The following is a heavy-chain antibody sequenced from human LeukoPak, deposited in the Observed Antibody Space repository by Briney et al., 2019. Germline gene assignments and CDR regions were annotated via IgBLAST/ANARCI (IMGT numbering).Heavy chain of an antibody. CDR2: IYYSART. CDR3: ARAVITFGAPVAKGFDC. Sequence: WGTLSHTCTVSGGSFSTYYWRWIRQPPGKGLEWMGYIYYSARTDYNPSLLSGVPVSLHPTKTQFSLNLSSVSAADKALCYCARAVITFGAPVAKGFDCWGRGTLVTVSS. V-gene: IGHV4-59*01. D-gene: IGHD3-16*01. CDR1: GGSFSTYY. J-gene: IGHJ4*02.